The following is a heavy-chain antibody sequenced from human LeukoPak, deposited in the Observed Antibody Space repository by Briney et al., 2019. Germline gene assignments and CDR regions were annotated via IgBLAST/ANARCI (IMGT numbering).Heavy chain of an antibody. CDR3: ARLAYRGGDCYTSAFDI. V-gene: IGHV4-59*01. Sequence: SETLSLTCTVSGGSISSYYWSWIRQPPGKGLEWIGYIYYSGSTNYNPSLKSRVTISVDTSKNQFSLKLSSVTAADTAVYYCARLAYRGGDCYTSAFDIWGQGTMVTVSS. D-gene: IGHD2-21*02. CDR2: IYYSGST. J-gene: IGHJ3*02. CDR1: GGSISSYY.